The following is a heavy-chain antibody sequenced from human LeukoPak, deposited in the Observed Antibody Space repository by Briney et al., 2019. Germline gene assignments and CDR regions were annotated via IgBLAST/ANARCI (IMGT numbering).Heavy chain of an antibody. V-gene: IGHV3-13*01. CDR3: ARWGRGYSYGSFDY. J-gene: IGHJ4*02. CDR1: GFTFSSHD. CDR2: IGTAGDT. D-gene: IGHD5-18*01. Sequence: GGSLRLSCAASGFTFSSHDMHWVRQATGKGLEWVSGIGTAGDTYYAGSVKGRFTISRENAKNSLYLQMNSLRAGDTAVYYCARWGRGYSYGSFDYWGQGTLVTVSS.